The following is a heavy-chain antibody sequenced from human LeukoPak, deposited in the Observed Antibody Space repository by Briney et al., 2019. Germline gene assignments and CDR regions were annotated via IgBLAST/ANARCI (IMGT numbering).Heavy chain of an antibody. D-gene: IGHD1-26*01. V-gene: IGHV4-59*01. CDR3: ARDLGAPEAQFDP. J-gene: IGHJ5*02. CDR1: GGSISSYY. Sequence: SETLSLTCTVSGGSISSYYWSWIRQTPGKGLEWIGYIYYSGSTNYNPSLKSRVTISVDTSKNHFSLKLTSVTAADTAIYYCARDLGAPEAQFDPWGQGTLVAVSS. CDR2: IYYSGST.